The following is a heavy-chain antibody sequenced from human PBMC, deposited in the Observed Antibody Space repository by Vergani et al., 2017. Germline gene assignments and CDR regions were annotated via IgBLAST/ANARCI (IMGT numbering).Heavy chain of an antibody. D-gene: IGHD6-19*01. CDR3: ANSGWYDSEYFQH. CDR1: GGSFSGYY. J-gene: IGHJ1*01. V-gene: IGHV4-34*01. CDR2: INHSGST. Sequence: QVQLQQWGAGLLKPSETLSLTCAVYGGSFSGYYWSWIRQPPGKGLEWIGEINHSGSTNYNPSLKSRVTISVDTSKNQFSLKLSSVTAADTAVYYCANSGWYDSEYFQHWGQGTLVTVSS.